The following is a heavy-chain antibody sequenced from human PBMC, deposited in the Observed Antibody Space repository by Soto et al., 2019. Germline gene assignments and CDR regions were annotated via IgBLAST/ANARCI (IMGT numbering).Heavy chain of an antibody. V-gene: IGHV3-15*07. D-gene: IGHD1-26*01. CDR1: GFTFTNAW. Sequence: EVQLVESGGGLVTPGGSLRLSCAASGFTFTNAWMNWVRQAPGKGLEWVSLIKMKSEGATTHYAAPVNGRFTISRDDSKKMLYLQMSNLKTEDTAVYYCTTLGSHYFYHNFDVWGQGTTVTVP. CDR2: IKMKSEGATT. CDR3: TTLGSHYFYHNFDV. J-gene: IGHJ6*02.